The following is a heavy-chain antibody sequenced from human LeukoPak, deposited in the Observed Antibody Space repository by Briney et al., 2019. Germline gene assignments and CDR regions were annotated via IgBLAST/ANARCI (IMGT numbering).Heavy chain of an antibody. CDR1: GFTVSSNY. J-gene: IGHJ3*02. Sequence: GGSLRLSCAASGFTVSSNYMSWVRQAPGKGLEWVSSISSSSSYIYYADSVKGRFTISRDNAKNSLYLQMNSLRAEDTAVYYCARTSGSFSAFDIWGQGTMVTVSS. CDR2: ISSSSSYI. CDR3: ARTSGSFSAFDI. V-gene: IGHV3-21*01. D-gene: IGHD1-26*01.